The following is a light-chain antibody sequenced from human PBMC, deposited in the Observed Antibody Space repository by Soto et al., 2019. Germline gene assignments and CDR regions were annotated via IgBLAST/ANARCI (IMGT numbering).Light chain of an antibody. J-gene: IGKJ3*01. CDR3: QNYYCSPS. Sequence: DIVMTQSPDSLAVSLGERATINCKSSQSALSSSDNTNYLAWYQQKPGQPPKLPIYLASTRESGVPDRFSGRGSGTDFTLTISSLQAEDVAVYYCQNYYCSPSFGPGTKVDIK. CDR2: LAS. V-gene: IGKV4-1*01. CDR1: QSALSSSDNTNY.